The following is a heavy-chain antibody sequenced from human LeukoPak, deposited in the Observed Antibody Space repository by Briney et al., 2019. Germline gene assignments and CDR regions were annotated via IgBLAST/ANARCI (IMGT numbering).Heavy chain of an antibody. V-gene: IGHV4-39*07. CDR3: ARERGEEYSSGWYKTNFFDT. CDR1: SDFFSSVTDY. CDR2: GDYSGGT. D-gene: IGHD6-19*01. Sequence: SETLSLTCSVSSDFFSSVTDYWAWIRQPPGKGLEWIASGDYSGGTYYNPSLESRVAISADMSKNQISLKLSSVTAADTALYYCARERGEEYSSGWYKTNFFDTWGQGTRVTVSS. J-gene: IGHJ4*02.